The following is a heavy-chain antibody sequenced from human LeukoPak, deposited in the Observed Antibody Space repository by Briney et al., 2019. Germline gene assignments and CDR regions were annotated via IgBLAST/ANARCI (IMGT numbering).Heavy chain of an antibody. CDR3: ARHGGLVRGFSDAFDI. CDR2: IYYSGNT. D-gene: IGHD3-10*01. Sequence: SETLSLTCTVSGGSIRNYYWSWIRQPPGKGLEWIGYIYYSGNTDYNPSLKSRVAIPLDMSKNQFSLRLAFVTAADTAIYYCARHGGLVRGFSDAFDIWGQGTMVTVSS. V-gene: IGHV4-59*08. J-gene: IGHJ3*02. CDR1: GGSIRNYY.